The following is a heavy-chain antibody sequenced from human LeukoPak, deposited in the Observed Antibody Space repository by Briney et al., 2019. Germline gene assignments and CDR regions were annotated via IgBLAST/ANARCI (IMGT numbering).Heavy chain of an antibody. V-gene: IGHV1-2*02. CDR3: ARGYYDSSDFEYFQH. CDR2: INPNSGGT. J-gene: IGHJ1*01. D-gene: IGHD3-22*01. Sequence: EASVKVSCKASGYTFTSYGISWVRQAPGQGLEWMGWINPNSGGTNYAQKFQGRVTMTRDTSISTAYMELSRLRSDDTAVYYCARGYYDSSDFEYFQHWGQGTLVTVSP. CDR1: GYTFTSYG.